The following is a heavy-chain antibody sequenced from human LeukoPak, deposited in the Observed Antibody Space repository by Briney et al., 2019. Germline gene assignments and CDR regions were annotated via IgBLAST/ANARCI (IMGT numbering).Heavy chain of an antibody. CDR1: GGSISSYY. V-gene: IGHV4-59*01. CDR2: IYYSGST. CDR3: ARGHSSSWYGFDY. D-gene: IGHD6-13*01. Sequence: SETLSLTCTVSGGSISSYYWSWIRQPPGKGLEWLGYIYYSGSTNYNPSLKSRVTISVDTSKNQFSLKLSSVTAADTAVYYCARGHSSSWYGFDYWGQGTLVTVSS. J-gene: IGHJ4*02.